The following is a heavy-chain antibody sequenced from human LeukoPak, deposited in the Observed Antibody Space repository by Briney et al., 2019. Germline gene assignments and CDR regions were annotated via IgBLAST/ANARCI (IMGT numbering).Heavy chain of an antibody. CDR2: IYYSGST. Sequence: SETLSLTCTVSGGSFSSYYWSWIRQPPGKGLEWIGYIYYSGSTDYNPSLKSRVTISVDTSKNQFSLNLTSVTAADTAVYYCARAVITFGGVVAKGFDCWGQGTLVTVSS. V-gene: IGHV4-59*01. D-gene: IGHD3-16*02. J-gene: IGHJ4*02. CDR1: GGSFSSYY. CDR3: ARAVITFGGVVAKGFDC.